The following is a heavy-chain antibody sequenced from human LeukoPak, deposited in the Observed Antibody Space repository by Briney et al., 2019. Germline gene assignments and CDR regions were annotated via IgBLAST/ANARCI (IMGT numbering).Heavy chain of an antibody. CDR3: ARGYGYPCLVRYYFDY. Sequence: SETLSLTCAVYGGSFSGYYWSWIRQPPGKGLEWIGEINHSGSTNYNPSLKSRVTISVDTSKNQFSLKLSSVTAADTAVYYCARGYGYPCLVRYYFDYWGQGTLVTVSS. J-gene: IGHJ4*02. D-gene: IGHD6-19*01. CDR1: GGSFSGYY. V-gene: IGHV4-34*01. CDR2: INHSGST.